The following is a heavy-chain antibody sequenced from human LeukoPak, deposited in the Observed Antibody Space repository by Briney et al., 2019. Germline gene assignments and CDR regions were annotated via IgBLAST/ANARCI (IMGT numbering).Heavy chain of an antibody. D-gene: IGHD3-22*01. Sequence: GASVKVSCKASGYTFTSYGITWVRQAPGQGLEWMGWISAYNGYTNYAQKLQGRVLMTTDTSTSTAYMELRSLRSDDTAVYYCARSESTYHYDISGYLSDPWGQGTLVTVSS. CDR3: ARSESTYHYDISGYLSDP. CDR1: GYTFTSYG. V-gene: IGHV1-18*01. J-gene: IGHJ5*02. CDR2: ISAYNGYT.